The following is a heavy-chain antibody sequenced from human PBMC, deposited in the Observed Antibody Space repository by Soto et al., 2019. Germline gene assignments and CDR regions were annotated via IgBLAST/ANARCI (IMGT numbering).Heavy chain of an antibody. CDR3: ARRDCSGGSCYGDDAFDI. V-gene: IGHV1-46*03. Sequence: QVQLVQSGAEVKKPGASVKVSCKASGYTFTSYYMHWVRQAPGQGLEWMGIINPSGGSTSYAQKFQGRVTMTRATSTSTVYMELSSLRSEDTAVYYCARRDCSGGSCYGDDAFDIWGQGTMVTVSS. J-gene: IGHJ3*02. CDR2: INPSGGST. CDR1: GYTFTSYY. D-gene: IGHD2-15*01.